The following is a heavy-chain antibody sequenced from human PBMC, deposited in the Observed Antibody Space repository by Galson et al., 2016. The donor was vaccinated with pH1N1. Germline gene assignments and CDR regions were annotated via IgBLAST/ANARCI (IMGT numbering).Heavy chain of an antibody. CDR3: ARVGAYGDYAPLNNWFNP. Sequence: SLRLSCAASGFSFRSYWMGWVRQAPGKGLEWVANIYQDGSQKLYVDSVKGRFTISRDNAKNSLHLQMSSLRVEDTAVYYCARVGAYGDYAPLNNWFNPWGQGTQVTVSS. CDR1: GFSFRSYW. J-gene: IGHJ5*02. CDR2: IYQDGSQK. D-gene: IGHD4-17*01. V-gene: IGHV3-7*01.